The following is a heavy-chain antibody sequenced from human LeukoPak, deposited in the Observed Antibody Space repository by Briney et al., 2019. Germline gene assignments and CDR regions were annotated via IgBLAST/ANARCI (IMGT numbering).Heavy chain of an antibody. CDR2: INNSGST. Sequence: SETLSLSCAVYGGSFSGYYWNWIRQPPGKGLEWIGEINNSGSTNYNPSLKSRVTISVDTSKNQFSLKLSSVTAADTAVYFCARGPYSYDSSGAFDIWGQGTMVTVSS. J-gene: IGHJ3*02. D-gene: IGHD3-22*01. CDR3: ARGPYSYDSSGAFDI. V-gene: IGHV4-34*01. CDR1: GGSFSGYY.